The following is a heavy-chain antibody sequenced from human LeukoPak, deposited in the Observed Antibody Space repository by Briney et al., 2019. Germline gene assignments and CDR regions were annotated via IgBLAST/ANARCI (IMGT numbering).Heavy chain of an antibody. D-gene: IGHD3-22*01. CDR3: ARGALPITMIVVVVDYYFDY. CDR2: INPSGGST. Sequence: GASVKVSCKASGYTFTSYYMHWVRQAPGQGLEWMGIINPSGGSTSYAQKFQGRVTMTRDTSTSTVYMELSSLRSEHTAVYYCARGALPITMIVVVVDYYFDYWGQGTLVTVSS. CDR1: GYTFTSYY. J-gene: IGHJ4*02. V-gene: IGHV1-46*01.